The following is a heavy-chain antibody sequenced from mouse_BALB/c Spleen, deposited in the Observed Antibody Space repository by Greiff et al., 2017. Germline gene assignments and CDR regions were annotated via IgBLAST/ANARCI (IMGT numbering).Heavy chain of an antibody. CDR2: ISNGGGST. D-gene: IGHD2-4*01. J-gene: IGHJ4*01. V-gene: IGHV5-12-2*01. CDR1: GFTFSSYT. CDR3: AIMITTSYAMDY. Sequence: EVMLVESGGGLVQPGGSLKLSCAASGFTFSSYTMSWVRQTPEKRLEWVAYISNGGGSTYYPDTVKGRFTISRDNAKNTLYLQMSSLKSEDTAMYYCAIMITTSYAMDYWGQGTSVTVSS.